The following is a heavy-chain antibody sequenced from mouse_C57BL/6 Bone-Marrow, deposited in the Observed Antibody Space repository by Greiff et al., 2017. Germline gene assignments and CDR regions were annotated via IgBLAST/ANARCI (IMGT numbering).Heavy chain of an antibody. D-gene: IGHD4-1*01. CDR2: ISDGGSYT. Sequence: EVQLVESGGGLVKPGGSLKLSCAASGFTFSSYALSWVRQTPEKRLEWVATISDGGSYTYYPDNVKGRFTISRDNAKNNLYRQMSHLKSEDTAMYYCARNWAWFAYWGQGTLVTVSA. CDR1: GFTFSSYA. J-gene: IGHJ3*01. V-gene: IGHV5-4*01. CDR3: ARNWAWFAY.